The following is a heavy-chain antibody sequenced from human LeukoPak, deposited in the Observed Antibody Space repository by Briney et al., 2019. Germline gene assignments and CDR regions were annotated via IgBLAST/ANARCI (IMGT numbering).Heavy chain of an antibody. Sequence: PSETLSLTCTVSGYSIGGGYYWGWIRQPPGKGLEWIGSIYHSGSTYYNPSLKSRVTISVDTSKNQFSLKLSSVTAADTAVYYCARIGGSYHFGGSIDYWGQGTLATVSS. D-gene: IGHD1-26*01. CDR3: ARIGGSYHFGGSIDY. V-gene: IGHV4-38-2*02. CDR2: IYHSGST. J-gene: IGHJ4*02. CDR1: GYSIGGGYY.